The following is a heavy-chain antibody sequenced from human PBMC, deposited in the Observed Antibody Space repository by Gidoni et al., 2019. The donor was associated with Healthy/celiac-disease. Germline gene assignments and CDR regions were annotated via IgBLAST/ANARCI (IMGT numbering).Heavy chain of an antibody. D-gene: IGHD6-19*01. CDR2: IYYSGRT. J-gene: IGHJ4*02. Sequence: QLQLQESGPGLVKPSENLSLTCTVSGGYISSSSYYWGWIRPPPGKGLEWIGGIYYSGRTYYNPSLKSRVTIAVDTSKTQFSLKLSSVTAADTAVYYCARRGQWLAIDYWGQGTLVTVSS. CDR1: GGYISSSSYY. CDR3: ARRGQWLAIDY. V-gene: IGHV4-39*01.